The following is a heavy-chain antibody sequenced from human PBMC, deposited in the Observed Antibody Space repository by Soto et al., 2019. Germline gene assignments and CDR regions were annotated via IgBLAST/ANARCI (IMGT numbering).Heavy chain of an antibody. CDR1: GGSFSGYY. CDR3: ARASYGDSPYYYYYYGMDV. Sequence: QVQLQQWGAGLLKPSETLSLTCAVYGGSFSGYYWSWIRQPPGKGLEWIGEINHSGSTNYNPSLKGRVTISVDKSKNQFSLKLSSVTAADTAVYYWARASYGDSPYYYYYYGMDVWGQGTTVTVSS. J-gene: IGHJ6*02. CDR2: INHSGST. V-gene: IGHV4-34*01. D-gene: IGHD4-17*01.